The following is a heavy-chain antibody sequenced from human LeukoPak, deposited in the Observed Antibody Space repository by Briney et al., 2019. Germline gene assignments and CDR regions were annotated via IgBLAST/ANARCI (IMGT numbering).Heavy chain of an antibody. V-gene: IGHV3-23*01. Sequence: PGGSLRLSYAASGFTFSSYAMSWVRQAPGKGLGWVSAISGSGGSTYYADSVKGRFTISRDNSKNTLYLQMNSLRAEDTAVYYCAKVPTSSGPQGWFDPWGQGTLVTVSS. D-gene: IGHD1-26*01. CDR1: GFTFSSYA. J-gene: IGHJ5*02. CDR3: AKVPTSSGPQGWFDP. CDR2: ISGSGGST.